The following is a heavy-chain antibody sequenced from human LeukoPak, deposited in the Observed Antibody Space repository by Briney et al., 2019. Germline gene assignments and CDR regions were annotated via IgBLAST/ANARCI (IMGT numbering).Heavy chain of an antibody. Sequence: GGSLRLSCAASGFTFDDYAMHWVRQAPGKGLEWVSGISWNSGSIGYADSVKGRFTISRDNSKNTLYLQMNSLRAEDTAVYYCAKGTDLDYWGQGTLVTVSS. CDR1: GFTFDDYA. D-gene: IGHD3-10*01. CDR2: ISWNSGSI. CDR3: AKGTDLDY. J-gene: IGHJ4*02. V-gene: IGHV3-9*01.